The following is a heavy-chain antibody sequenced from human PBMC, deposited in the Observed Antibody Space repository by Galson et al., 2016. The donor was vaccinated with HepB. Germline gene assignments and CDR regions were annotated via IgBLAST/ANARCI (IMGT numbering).Heavy chain of an antibody. CDR3: ARSYVPGSDRKNCYMDV. J-gene: IGHJ6*03. CDR2: VNSDGSGT. V-gene: IGHV3-74*01. D-gene: IGHD3-16*01. CDR1: GFTFSSYW. Sequence: SLRLSCAASGFTFSSYWMHWVRQAPGKGLVWVSRVNSDGSGTGYADSVKGRFTISRDNAKNMLFLQMNSLKAEDTAVYYCARSYVPGSDRKNCYMDVWGRGTAATVSS.